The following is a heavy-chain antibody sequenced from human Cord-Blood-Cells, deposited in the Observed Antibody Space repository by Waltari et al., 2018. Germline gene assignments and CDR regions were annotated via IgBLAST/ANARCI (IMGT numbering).Heavy chain of an antibody. D-gene: IGHD3-22*01. J-gene: IGHJ4*02. CDR2: FSGSGGST. CDR1: GFTFSSYA. Sequence: EVQLLESGGGLVQPGGSLRLSCAASGFTFSSYAMSWVRQAPGRGREGVAAFSGSGGSTAYADSVKGRFTISRDNSKNTLYLQMNSLRAEDTAVYYCAKDHIGSGYYFDYWGQGTLVTVSS. CDR3: AKDHIGSGYYFDY. V-gene: IGHV3-23*01.